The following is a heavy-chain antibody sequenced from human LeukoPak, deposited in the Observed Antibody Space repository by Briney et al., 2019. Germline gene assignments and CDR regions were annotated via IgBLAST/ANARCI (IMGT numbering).Heavy chain of an antibody. CDR2: INPNSGGT. D-gene: IGHD6-19*01. CDR3: ASRGSGWYLDY. Sequence: GASVKVSCKASGYTFTGYYMHWVRQAPGQGLEWMGWINPNSGGTNYAQKFQGRLTMTRDTSTSTAYMELRSLRSDDTAVYYCASRGSGWYLDYWGQGTLVTVSS. CDR1: GYTFTGYY. J-gene: IGHJ4*02. V-gene: IGHV1-2*02.